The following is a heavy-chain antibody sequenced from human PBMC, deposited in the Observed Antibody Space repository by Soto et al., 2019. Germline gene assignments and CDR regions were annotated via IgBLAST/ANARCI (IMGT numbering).Heavy chain of an antibody. CDR1: GGSISGSSYY. V-gene: IGHV4-39*07. CDR3: ARRWGRTFDY. D-gene: IGHD7-27*01. Sequence: PSETLSLTCTVSGGSISGSSYYWSWIRQPPGKGLEWIGEIKDGGSTNYSPSLRGRATISSDTSNNQFSLKLSSVTAADTAVYYCARRWGRTFDYWGQGTLVTVSS. J-gene: IGHJ4*02. CDR2: IKDGGST.